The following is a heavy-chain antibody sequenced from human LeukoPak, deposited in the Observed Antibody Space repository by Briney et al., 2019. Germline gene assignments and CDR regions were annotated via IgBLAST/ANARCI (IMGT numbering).Heavy chain of an antibody. CDR1: GGSISGSNW. V-gene: IGHV4-4*02. Sequence: PSGTLSLTCVVSGGSISGSNWWSWVRRPPGKGLEWIGEIYHSGTTIYSPSLKSRVTISVDKSKNQFSLKLSSVTAADTAVYYCAKHTSITYAHFDFWGQGSLVTVSS. CDR2: IYHSGTT. J-gene: IGHJ4*02. CDR3: AKHTSITYAHFDF. D-gene: IGHD2-2*01.